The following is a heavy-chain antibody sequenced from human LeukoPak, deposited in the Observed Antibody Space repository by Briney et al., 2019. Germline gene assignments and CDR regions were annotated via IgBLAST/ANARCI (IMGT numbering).Heavy chain of an antibody. CDR3: ARVGVLSSSWLLY. J-gene: IGHJ4*02. V-gene: IGHV3-48*03. CDR2: ISRSAVTI. Sequence: PGGSLRLSCAASGFTFSSYEMNWVRQAPGKGLEWVSTISRSAVTIYYADSVKGRFTISRDNAKNSLYLQMNSLRTEDTAVYYCARVGVLSSSWLLYWGQGTLVTVSS. CDR1: GFTFSSYE. D-gene: IGHD6-6*01.